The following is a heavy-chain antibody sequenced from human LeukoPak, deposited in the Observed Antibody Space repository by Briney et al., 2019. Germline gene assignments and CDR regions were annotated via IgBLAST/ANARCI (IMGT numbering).Heavy chain of an antibody. Sequence: ASVKVSCKASGYTFTGYYMHWVRQAPGQGLEWMGWINPNSGGTNYAQKFQGRVTMTRDTSISTAYMELSRLRSDDTAVYYCAREDTAIGYNWFDPWGQGTLVTVSS. D-gene: IGHD5-18*01. CDR2: INPNSGGT. CDR1: GYTFTGYY. V-gene: IGHV1-2*02. CDR3: AREDTAIGYNWFDP. J-gene: IGHJ5*02.